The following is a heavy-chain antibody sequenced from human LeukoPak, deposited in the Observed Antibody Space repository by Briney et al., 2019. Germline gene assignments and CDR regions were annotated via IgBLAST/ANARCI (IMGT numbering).Heavy chain of an antibody. V-gene: IGHV1-2*02. CDR1: GYTFTGYY. CDR2: INPNSGGT. CDR3: ATKGNGYGSGSYDYYYYMDV. J-gene: IGHJ6*03. Sequence: ASVKVSCKASGYTFTGYYMHWVRQAPGQGLEWMGWINPNSGGTNYAQKFQGRVTMTRDTSISTAYMELSRLRSDDTAVYYCATKGNGYGSGSYDYYYYMDVWGKGTTVTVSS. D-gene: IGHD3-10*01.